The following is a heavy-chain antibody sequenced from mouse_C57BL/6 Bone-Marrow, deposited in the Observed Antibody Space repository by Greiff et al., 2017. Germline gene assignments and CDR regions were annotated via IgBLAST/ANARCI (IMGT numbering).Heavy chain of an antibody. CDR1: GFTFSSYA. CDR3: ARDPIQYYFDY. J-gene: IGHJ2*01. V-gene: IGHV5-4*01. CDR2: ISDGGSYT. Sequence: EVKLVESGGGLVKPGGSLKLSCAASGFTFSSYAMSWVRQTPEKRLGWVATISDGGSYTYYPDNVKGRFTISRDNAKNNLYLQMSHLKSDDTAMYYCARDPIQYYFDYWGQGTTLTVSS.